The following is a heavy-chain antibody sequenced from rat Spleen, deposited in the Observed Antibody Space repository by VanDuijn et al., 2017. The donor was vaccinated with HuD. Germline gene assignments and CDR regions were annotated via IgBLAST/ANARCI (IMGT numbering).Heavy chain of an antibody. CDR2: ISSSGGST. D-gene: IGHD1-9*01. CDR3: ARSAWGYYGYNYDYFDY. CDR1: GFTFSNYD. Sequence: EVQLVESGGGLVQPGRSLKLSCAASGFTFSNYDMAWVRQAPTKGLEWVASISSSGGSTYYRDSVKGRFTVSRDNAKSTLYLQMDSLRSEDTATYYCARSAWGYYGYNYDYFDYWGQGVMVTVSS. V-gene: IGHV5-25*01. J-gene: IGHJ2*01.